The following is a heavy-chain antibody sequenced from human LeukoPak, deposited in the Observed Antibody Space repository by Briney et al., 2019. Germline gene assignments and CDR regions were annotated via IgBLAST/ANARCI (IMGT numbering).Heavy chain of an antibody. Sequence: GGSLRLSCAASGFTFSGSAVHWVRQASGKGLEWVGRIRSKANSYATAYAASVKGRFTISRDDSKNTAYLQMNSLKTEDTAVYYCTRRAAAGSPDDYWGQGTLVTVSS. J-gene: IGHJ4*02. V-gene: IGHV3-73*01. D-gene: IGHD6-13*01. CDR2: IRSKANSYAT. CDR1: GFTFSGSA. CDR3: TRRAAAGSPDDY.